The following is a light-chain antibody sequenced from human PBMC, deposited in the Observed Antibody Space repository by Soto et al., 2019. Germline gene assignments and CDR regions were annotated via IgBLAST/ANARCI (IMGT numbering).Light chain of an antibody. V-gene: IGKV3-15*01. Sequence: EVVMTQSPATLSVTQGERATHSCRASQSVSSNLAWYQQKPGQAPRLLIYGASTRATGIPARFSGSGSGTESTLTISSLQSEYFAVYYCQQYNNWPPMITFGQ. J-gene: IGKJ5*01. CDR1: QSVSSN. CDR2: GAS. CDR3: QQYNNWPPMIT.